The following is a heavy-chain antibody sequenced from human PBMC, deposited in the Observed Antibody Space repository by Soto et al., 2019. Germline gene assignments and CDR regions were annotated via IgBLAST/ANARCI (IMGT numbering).Heavy chain of an antibody. CDR3: VGPGDDYAFDI. Sequence: PSVKVSCNASGYTFTSYDINLVRQATGQGLEWMGWMNPNSGNTGYAQKFQGRVTMTRNTSISTAYMELSSLRSEDTAVYYCVGPGDDYAFDIWGQGTMVTVSS. V-gene: IGHV1-8*01. CDR1: GYTFTSYD. J-gene: IGHJ3*02. D-gene: IGHD3-16*01. CDR2: MNPNSGNT.